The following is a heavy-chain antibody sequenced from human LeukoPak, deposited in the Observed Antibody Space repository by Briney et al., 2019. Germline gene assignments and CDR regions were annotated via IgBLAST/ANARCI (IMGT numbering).Heavy chain of an antibody. CDR1: GFTFSNYW. V-gene: IGHV3-7*01. CDR2: IEQDGNKK. CDR3: AREIDGSSDY. J-gene: IGHJ4*02. D-gene: IGHD3-10*01. Sequence: GGSLRLSCAASGFTFSNYWLSWVRQTSGKGLEWVANIEQDGNKKYFVDSVKGRFTISRDNAKSSLYLLMSGLRAEDTAVYYCAREIDGSSDYWGQGTLVTVSS.